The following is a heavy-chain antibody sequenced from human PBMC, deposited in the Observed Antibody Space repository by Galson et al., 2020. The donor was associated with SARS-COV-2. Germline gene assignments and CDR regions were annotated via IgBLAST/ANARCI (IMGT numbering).Heavy chain of an antibody. D-gene: IGHD2-2*01. Sequence: SVKVSCKDSGGTFNSYSISWVRQAPGQGLEWMEGIIPVFGTTNYAQKFRGRVTISADGSTSTVYMEVSSLRSEDTAIYYCAGISRFCATTSCSYFYFYGMDVWGQGTTVTVSS. CDR3: AGISRFCATTSCSYFYFYGMDV. CDR1: GGTFNSYS. CDR2: IIPVFGTT. V-gene: IGHV1-69*13. J-gene: IGHJ6*02.